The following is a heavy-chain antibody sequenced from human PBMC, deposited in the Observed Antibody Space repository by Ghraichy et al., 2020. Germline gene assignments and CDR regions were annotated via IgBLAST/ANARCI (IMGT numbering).Heavy chain of an antibody. CDR1: GYTFTSYG. V-gene: IGHV1-18*01. D-gene: IGHD5-24*01. J-gene: IGHJ4*02. CDR2: ISAYNGNT. Sequence: ASVKVSCKASGYTFTSYGISWVRQAPGQGLEWMGWISAYNGNTNYAQKLQGRVTMTTDTSTSTAYMELRSLRSDDTAVYYCASRRDGLYYFDYWGQGTLVTVSS. CDR3: ASRRDGLYYFDY.